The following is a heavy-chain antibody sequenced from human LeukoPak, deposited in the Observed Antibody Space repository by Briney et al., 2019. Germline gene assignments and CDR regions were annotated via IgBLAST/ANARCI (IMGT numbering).Heavy chain of an antibody. V-gene: IGHV4-59*08. CDR3: ARRGTSGNYQMLHFDS. Sequence: PSETLSLACTVSGTSITRTYWSWIRQPPGRGLESVGYVYDTGDTNYNPSLKSRVTMSLDTSKNQFSLTLSPVTAADTAIYYCARRGTSGNYQMLHFDSWGQGILVTVSS. CDR1: GTSITRTY. CDR2: VYDTGDT. D-gene: IGHD1-7*01. J-gene: IGHJ5*01.